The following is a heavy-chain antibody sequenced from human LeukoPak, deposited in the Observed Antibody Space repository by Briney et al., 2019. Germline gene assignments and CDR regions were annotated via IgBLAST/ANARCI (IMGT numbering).Heavy chain of an antibody. CDR1: GFTFSSYA. CDR2: ISGSGGST. D-gene: IGHD3-22*01. CDR3: AKIPIYYYDSSGYYSGFDY. J-gene: IGHJ4*02. Sequence: QPGGSLRLSCAASGFTFSSYAMSWVRQAPGKGLEWVSAISGSGGSTYYADSVKGRFTISRDNSKSTLYLQMNSLRAEDAAVYYCAKIPIYYYDSSGYYSGFDYWGQGTLVTVSS. V-gene: IGHV3-23*01.